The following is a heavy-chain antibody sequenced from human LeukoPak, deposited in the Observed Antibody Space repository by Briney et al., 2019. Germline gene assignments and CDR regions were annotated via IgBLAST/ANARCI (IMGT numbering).Heavy chain of an antibody. V-gene: IGHV3-11*06. D-gene: IGHD3-22*01. CDR1: GLTFSYYY. Sequence: GGSLRLSCAASGLTFSYYYMIWIRQAPGKGLEWVSYISSSSSYTNYADSVEGRFTISRDNAKNSLYLQMNSLRAEDTAVYYCASSRDSSGYSFDYWGQGTLVTVSS. CDR3: ASSRDSSGYSFDY. CDR2: ISSSSSYT. J-gene: IGHJ4*02.